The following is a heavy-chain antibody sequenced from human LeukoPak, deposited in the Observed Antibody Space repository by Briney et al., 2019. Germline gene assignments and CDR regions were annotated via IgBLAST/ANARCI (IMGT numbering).Heavy chain of an antibody. CDR2: ISAYNGNT. CDR3: ARAPVVPAAPAPYYMDV. V-gene: IGHV1-18*01. J-gene: IGHJ6*03. CDR1: GYTFTSYG. Sequence: ASVKVSCKASGYTFTSYGISWVRQAPGQWLEWMGWISAYNGNTNYAQKLQGRVTMTTDTSTSTAYMELRSLRSDDTAVYYCARAPVVPAAPAPYYMDVWGKGTTVTVSS. D-gene: IGHD2-2*01.